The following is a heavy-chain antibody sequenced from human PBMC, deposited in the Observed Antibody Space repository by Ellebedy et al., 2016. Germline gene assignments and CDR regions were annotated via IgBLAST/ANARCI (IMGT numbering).Heavy chain of an antibody. CDR1: GYTFTSYY. J-gene: IGHJ4*02. CDR2: INPSGGST. D-gene: IGHD6-19*01. V-gene: IGHV1-46*01. CDR3: AREGGGSAVAGTWVFDY. Sequence: ASVKVSCKASGYTFTSYYMHWVRQAPGQGLEWMGIINPSGGSTSYAQKFQGRVTMTRDTSTSTVYMELSSLRSEDTAVYYCAREGGGSAVAGTWVFDYWGQGTLVTVSS.